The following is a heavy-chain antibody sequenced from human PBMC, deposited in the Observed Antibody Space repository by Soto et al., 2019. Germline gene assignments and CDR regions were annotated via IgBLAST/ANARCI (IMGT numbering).Heavy chain of an antibody. J-gene: IGHJ6*03. CDR1: GFTFSYYA. CDR3: AKDGDRAANYFYYYCIDV. CDR2: ISGLGGST. Sequence: EVQMLESGGGFVQPGGSVRLSCAASGFTFSYYAMGWVRQVPGKGLEWVSGISGLGGSTFYADSVKGRSTISRDNSKIALYMHMNSLRAEDTAICYCAKDGDRAANYFYYYCIDVWGKGTAVTVSS. V-gene: IGHV3-23*01. D-gene: IGHD2-15*01.